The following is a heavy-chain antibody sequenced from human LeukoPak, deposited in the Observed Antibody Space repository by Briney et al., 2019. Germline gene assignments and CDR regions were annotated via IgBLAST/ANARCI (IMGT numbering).Heavy chain of an antibody. Sequence: SETLSLTCAVSGYSISSGYYWGWIRQPPGKGLEWIGSIYHSGSTYCNPSLKSRVTISVDTSKNQSSLKLRSVTAADTAVYYCARFVSGVVVVPAAAGYYYFDYWGQGTLVTVSS. CDR1: GYSISSGYY. CDR3: ARFVSGVVVVPAAAGYYYFDY. J-gene: IGHJ4*02. V-gene: IGHV4-38-2*01. CDR2: IYHSGST. D-gene: IGHD2-2*01.